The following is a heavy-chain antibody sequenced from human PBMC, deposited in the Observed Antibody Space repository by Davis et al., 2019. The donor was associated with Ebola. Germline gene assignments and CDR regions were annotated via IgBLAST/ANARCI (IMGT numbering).Heavy chain of an antibody. J-gene: IGHJ6*02. V-gene: IGHV4-59*12. CDR1: GASISSYY. Sequence: SETLSLTCTVSGASISSYYWSWIRQPPGKGLDWIGYISYSGNTNYSPSLKSRVTISLDTSKNQFSLKLSSVTAADTAVYYCARGSSSWVYYGMDVWGQGTTVTVSS. CDR2: ISYSGNT. D-gene: IGHD6-13*01. CDR3: ARGSSSWVYYGMDV.